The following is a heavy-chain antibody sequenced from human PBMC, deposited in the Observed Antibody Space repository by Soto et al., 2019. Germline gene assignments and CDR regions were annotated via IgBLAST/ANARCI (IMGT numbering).Heavy chain of an antibody. Sequence: QVQLVQSGAEVKKPGASVKVSCKASVFSVDTTYCIHWVRRDPGQGLEWMGSINPNNGDTNYAQEFQGRVTMTRDTSISTAYMEVSSLTSDDTAVYYCGSPRSGASPDVGSWCHGTVVTVSS. V-gene: IGHV1-2*02. J-gene: IGHJ5*01. CDR2: INPNNGDT. D-gene: IGHD2-15*01. CDR1: VFSVDTTYC. CDR3: GSPRSGASPDVGS.